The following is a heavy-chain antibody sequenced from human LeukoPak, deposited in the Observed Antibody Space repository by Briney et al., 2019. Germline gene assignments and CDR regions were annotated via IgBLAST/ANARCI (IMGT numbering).Heavy chain of an antibody. CDR3: ARGRYSGGWYDY. Sequence: PSETLSLTCTVSGGSISTYYWSWIRQPPGKGLEYIAYIHYTGSTDYNPSLKSRVSISVDTSKNQFSLELNSVTAADTAMYYCARGRYSGGWYDYWGQGTLVTVSS. J-gene: IGHJ4*02. V-gene: IGHV4-59*01. CDR1: GGSISTYY. CDR2: IHYTGST. D-gene: IGHD6-19*01.